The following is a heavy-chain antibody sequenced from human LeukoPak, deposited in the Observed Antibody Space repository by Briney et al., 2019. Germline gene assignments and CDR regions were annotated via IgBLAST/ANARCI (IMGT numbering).Heavy chain of an antibody. CDR1: GFTFSNYV. V-gene: IGHV3-23*01. CDR3: ASVVRPGYFFYYGLGV. J-gene: IGHJ6*02. CDR2: ISSNGDNI. Sequence: GGSLRLSRAASGFTFSNYVMRWVRQAPGKGLEWVSAISSNGDNISYADSVKGRFTIYRDNPKNTLYLQIDSRRPEDRALYFCASVVRPGYFFYYGLGVWGRGATVTVSS.